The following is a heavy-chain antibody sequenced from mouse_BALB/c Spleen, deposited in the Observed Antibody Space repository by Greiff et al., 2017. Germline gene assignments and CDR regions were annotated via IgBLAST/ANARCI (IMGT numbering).Heavy chain of an antibody. V-gene: IGHV1-77*01. Sequence: QVQLQQSGAELARPGASVKLSCKASGYTFTDYYINWVKQRTGQGLEWIGEIYPGSGNTYYNEKFKGKATLTADKSSSTAYMQLSSLTSEDSAVYFCARAATAPAWFAYWGQGTLVTVSA. D-gene: IGHD1-2*01. CDR2: IYPGSGNT. J-gene: IGHJ3*01. CDR1: GYTFTDYY. CDR3: ARAATAPAWFAY.